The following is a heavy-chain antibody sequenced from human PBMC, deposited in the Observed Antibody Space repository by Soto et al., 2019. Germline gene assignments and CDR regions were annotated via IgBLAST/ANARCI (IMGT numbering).Heavy chain of an antibody. D-gene: IGHD1-26*01. CDR3: TREVVGASRKSFFDY. Sequence: GGSLRLSCAASGFTFSSYWMSWVRQAPGKGLEWEANIKQDGSEKYFVDSVKGRFTISRDNAKKSLYLQMNTLRAEDTAMYYCTREVVGASRKSFFDYWGQGA. CDR1: GFTFSSYW. V-gene: IGHV3-7*01. CDR2: IKQDGSEK. J-gene: IGHJ4*02.